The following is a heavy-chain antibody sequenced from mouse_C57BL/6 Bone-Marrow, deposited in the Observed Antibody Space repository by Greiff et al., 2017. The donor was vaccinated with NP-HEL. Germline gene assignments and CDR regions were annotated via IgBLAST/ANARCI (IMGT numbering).Heavy chain of an antibody. CDR2: ISSGSSTI. J-gene: IGHJ2*01. D-gene: IGHD6-1*01. Sequence: EVKVIESGGGLVKPGGSLKLSCAASGFTFSDYGMHWVRQAPEKGLEWVAYISSGSSTIYYADTVKGRFTISRDNAKNTLFLQMTSLRSEDTAMYYCARTSGTFFDYWGQGTTLTVSS. CDR1: GFTFSDYG. CDR3: ARTSGTFFDY. V-gene: IGHV5-17*01.